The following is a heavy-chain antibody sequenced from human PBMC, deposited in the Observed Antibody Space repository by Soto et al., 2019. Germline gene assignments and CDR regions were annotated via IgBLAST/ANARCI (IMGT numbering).Heavy chain of an antibody. CDR1: GFTFSTYW. CDR3: VRESRFITTGCYGNSFDP. J-gene: IGHJ5*02. D-gene: IGHD2-2*01. CDR2: INSDASHT. Sequence: EVQLVESGGGLVQPGGSLRLSCAASGFTFSTYWMHWIRQVPGKGLEWVSRINSDASHTYYADSVKGRFTISRDNAKHPLHLEMNWLRAEDTAVYYCVRESRFITTGCYGNSFDPWCQGTLVTVSS. V-gene: IGHV3-74*01.